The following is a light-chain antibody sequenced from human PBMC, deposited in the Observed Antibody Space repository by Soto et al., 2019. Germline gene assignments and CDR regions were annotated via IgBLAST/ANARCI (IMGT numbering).Light chain of an antibody. V-gene: IGKV3-20*01. CDR3: QQYGTSPRT. CDR2: ETS. J-gene: IGKJ1*01. Sequence: EIVLTQSPGTLSLSPGERATLSCRASQSFSSSYLAWYQQKPGQAPRLLIYETSSRATGIPDRFSGSGSQTDFTLTISRLEPEDFAVYYCQQYGTSPRTFGQGTKVGIK. CDR1: QSFSSSY.